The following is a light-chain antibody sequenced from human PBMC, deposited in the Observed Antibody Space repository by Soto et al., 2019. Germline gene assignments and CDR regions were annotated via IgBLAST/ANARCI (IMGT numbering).Light chain of an antibody. J-gene: IGLJ3*02. CDR3: GTWDDSLDALV. CDR2: DNA. Sequence: QSVLTQPPSVSAAPGQTVTISCSGSSSNIGSYYVSWYQQFPGTAPKLLIYDNAKRPSGISDRFSGSKSGTSATLGITGLQTGDEADYYCGTWDDSLDALVFGGGTQLTVL. CDR1: SSNIGSYY. V-gene: IGLV1-51*01.